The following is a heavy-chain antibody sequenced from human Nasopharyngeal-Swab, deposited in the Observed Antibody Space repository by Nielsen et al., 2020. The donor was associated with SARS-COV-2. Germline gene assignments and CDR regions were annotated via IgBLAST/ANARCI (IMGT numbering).Heavy chain of an antibody. CDR1: GYTFTTYP. CDR3: AREEGITIFGVPIGFGYYGMDV. D-gene: IGHD3-3*01. J-gene: IGHJ6*02. V-gene: IGHV7-4-1*02. CDR2: INTNTGNP. Sequence: ASVKVSCKASGYTFTTYPMNWVRQAPGQGLEWMGWINTNTGNPTYAQGFTGRFVFSLDTSVSTAYLQISSLKAEDTAVYYCAREEGITIFGVPIGFGYYGMDVWGQGTTVTVSS.